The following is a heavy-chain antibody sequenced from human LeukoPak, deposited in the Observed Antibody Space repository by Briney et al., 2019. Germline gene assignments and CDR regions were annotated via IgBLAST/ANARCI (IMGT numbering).Heavy chain of an antibody. CDR1: GGSFSDCY. CDR3: ARGRFDDILTGYLNPFDY. CDR2: INHSGST. D-gene: IGHD3-9*01. V-gene: IGHV4-34*01. Sequence: SETLSLTCGVYGGSFSDCYWSWIRQPPGEGLEWIGEINHSGSTNYNPSLKSRVTISVDTSKNQFSLKLSSVTAADTAVYYCARGRFDDILTGYLNPFDYWGQGTLVTVSS. J-gene: IGHJ4*02.